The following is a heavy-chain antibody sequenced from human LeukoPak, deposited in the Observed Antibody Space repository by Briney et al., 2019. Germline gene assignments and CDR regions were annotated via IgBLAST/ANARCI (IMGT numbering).Heavy chain of an antibody. V-gene: IGHV3-9*01. CDR1: GFTFDDYA. CDR2: ISWNSGSI. J-gene: IGHJ4*02. CDR3: AKEPVAGNFDY. Sequence: PGGSLRLSCAASGFTFDDYAMHWVRQAPGKGLEWVSGISWNSGSIGYADSVKGRFTISRDNAKNSLYLQMNSLRAEDTALYYCAKEPVAGNFDYWGQGTLVTVSS. D-gene: IGHD6-19*01.